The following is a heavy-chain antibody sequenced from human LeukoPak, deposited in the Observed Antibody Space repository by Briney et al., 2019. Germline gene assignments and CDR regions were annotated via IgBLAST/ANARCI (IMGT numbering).Heavy chain of an antibody. CDR2: MNPNSGNT. J-gene: IGHJ4*02. D-gene: IGHD3-3*01. CDR3: ATNTIFGVVLTSGFDY. V-gene: IGHV1-8*03. Sequence: ASVKVSCKASGYTFTSYDINWVRQATGKGLEWMGWMNPNSGNTGYAQKFQGRVTITRNTSISTAYMELSSLRSEDTAVYYCATNTIFGVVLTSGFDYWGQGTLVTVSS. CDR1: GYTFTSYD.